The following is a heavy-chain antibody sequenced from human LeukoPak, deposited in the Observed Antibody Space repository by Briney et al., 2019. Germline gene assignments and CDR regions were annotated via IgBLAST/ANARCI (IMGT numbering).Heavy chain of an antibody. Sequence: GGALRLSCAGSGFTFSDYYMSWIRQARGKGLEWVSYISSSGSTISYADPVKGPPTIPRDTAQTSLYLQMNSLRAADTAVYYCARPAYSYGYGLEYYFDYWGQGTLLTVSS. J-gene: IGHJ4*02. V-gene: IGHV3-11*01. CDR1: GFTFSDYY. CDR2: ISSSGSTI. CDR3: ARPAYSYGYGLEYYFDY. D-gene: IGHD5-18*01.